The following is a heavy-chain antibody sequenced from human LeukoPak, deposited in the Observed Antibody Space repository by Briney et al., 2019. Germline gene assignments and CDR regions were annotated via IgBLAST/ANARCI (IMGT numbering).Heavy chain of an antibody. CDR3: TSWGDTTAEYFQR. CDR1: GFAFSSYA. J-gene: IGHJ1*01. D-gene: IGHD2-21*02. Sequence: GGSLRLSCTASGFAFSSYAMSWVRQAPGKGLEWVAHINPDGRDTYYVDSVKGRFTISRDNAQNSMYLQMNSLRVEDTAVYYCTSWGDTTAEYFQRWGQGTLVTVSS. V-gene: IGHV3-7*01. CDR2: INPDGRDT.